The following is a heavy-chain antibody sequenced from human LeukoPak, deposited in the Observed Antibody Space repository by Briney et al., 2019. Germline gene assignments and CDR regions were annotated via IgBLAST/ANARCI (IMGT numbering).Heavy chain of an antibody. D-gene: IGHD3-10*01. CDR3: AKDVPTYYYGS. CDR1: GFTFSSHA. J-gene: IGHJ4*02. CDR2: ISGSVGST. Sequence: GGSLRLSCAASGFTFSSHAMSGVRQAPGKGLEWVSAISGSVGSTYYADSVKGRFTISRDNSKNTLYLQMNSLRAEDTAVYYCAKDVPTYYYGSWGQGTLVTVSS. V-gene: IGHV3-23*01.